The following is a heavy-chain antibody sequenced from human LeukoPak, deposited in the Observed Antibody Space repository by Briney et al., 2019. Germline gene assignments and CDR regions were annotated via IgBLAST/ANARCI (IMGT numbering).Heavy chain of an antibody. V-gene: IGHV1-69*01. CDR2: IIPIFGTA. CDR3: ASMTTVTTWLDY. D-gene: IGHD4-17*01. J-gene: IGHJ4*02. CDR1: GGTFSSYA. Sequence: SVKVSCKASGGTFSSYAISWVRQAPGQGLEWMGGIIPIFGTANYAQKFQGRVTITADESTSTAYMELSSLRSEDTALYYCASMTTVTTWLDYWGQGTLVTVSS.